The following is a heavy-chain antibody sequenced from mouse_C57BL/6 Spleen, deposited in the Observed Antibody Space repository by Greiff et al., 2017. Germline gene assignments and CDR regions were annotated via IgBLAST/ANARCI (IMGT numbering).Heavy chain of an antibody. J-gene: IGHJ3*01. CDR2: ISYDGSN. CDR1: GYSITSGYY. Sequence: EVKLVESGPGLVKPSQSLSLTCSVTGYSITSGYYWNWIRQFPGNKLEWMGYISYDGSNNYNPSLKNRISITRDTSKNQFFLKLNSVTTEDTATYYCARADSNYWYAYWGQGTLVTVSA. CDR3: ARADSNYWYAY. D-gene: IGHD2-5*01. V-gene: IGHV3-6*01.